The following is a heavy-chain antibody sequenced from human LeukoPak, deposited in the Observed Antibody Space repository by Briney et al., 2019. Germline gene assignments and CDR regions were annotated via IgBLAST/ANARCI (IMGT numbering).Heavy chain of an antibody. V-gene: IGHV1-69*13. Sequence: SVKVSCKASGGTFSSYAISWVRQAPGQGLKWMGGIIPIFGTANYAQKFQGRVTITADESTSTAYMELSSLRSEDTAVYYCARDLLDYGGNPYYYYYMDVWGKGTTVTVSS. D-gene: IGHD4-23*01. CDR2: IIPIFGTA. J-gene: IGHJ6*03. CDR1: GGTFSSYA. CDR3: ARDLLDYGGNPYYYYYMDV.